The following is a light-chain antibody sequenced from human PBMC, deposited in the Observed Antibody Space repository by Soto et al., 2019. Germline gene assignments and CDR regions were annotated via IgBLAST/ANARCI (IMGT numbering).Light chain of an antibody. J-gene: IGKJ4*01. CDR2: TAS. CDR1: QDIGSW. CDR3: KKAGSFHIN. V-gene: IGKV1D-12*01. Sequence: DIQVHPSPSSLSSSVGYQFAINFRAGQDIGSWLTWYQHKPGKAPKILISTASTLQSGVKSRFSGSGSGKEFTITISSMQNEDFETYYCKKAGSFHINCGGGTTV.